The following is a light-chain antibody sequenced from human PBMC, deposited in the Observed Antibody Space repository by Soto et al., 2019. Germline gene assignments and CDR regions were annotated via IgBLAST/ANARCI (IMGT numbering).Light chain of an antibody. CDR1: QSVTSN. J-gene: IGKJ1*01. CDR3: QQYNYWPRT. CDR2: DAS. Sequence: EIVMTQSPATLSVSPGEAATLSCRASQSVTSNLAWYQQKPGQAPRLLICDASTRATAFPARFSGSGSGTEFTLTISSLQSEDFAVYYCQQYNYWPRTFGQGTKVEIK. V-gene: IGKV3-15*01.